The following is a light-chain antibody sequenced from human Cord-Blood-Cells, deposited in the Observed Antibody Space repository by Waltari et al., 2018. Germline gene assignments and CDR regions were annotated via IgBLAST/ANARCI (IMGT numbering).Light chain of an antibody. J-gene: IGLJ2*01. CDR2: QDS. CDR1: QLGDKY. V-gene: IGLV3-1*01. CDR3: QAWDSSTVV. Sequence: SHELTKPPSVPVSPGQTASITRSGDQLGDKYACWYQQKQGQSPVLVIYQDSKRPSGIPERFSGSNSGNTATLTISGTQAMDEADYYCQAWDSSTVVFGGGTKLTVL.